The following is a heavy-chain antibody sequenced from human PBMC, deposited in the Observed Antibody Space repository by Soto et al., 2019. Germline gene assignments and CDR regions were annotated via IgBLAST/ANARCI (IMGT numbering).Heavy chain of an antibody. D-gene: IGHD3-10*01. CDR2: IIPIFGTA. CDR3: ARDSKGITMVRGVIITPSYGMDV. Sequence: SVKVSCKASGGTFSSYAISWVRQAPGQGLEWMGGIIPIFGTANYAQKFQGRVTITADESTSTAYMELSSLRSEDTAVYYCARDSKGITMVRGVIITPSYGMDVWGQGTTVTVSS. J-gene: IGHJ6*02. V-gene: IGHV1-69*13. CDR1: GGTFSSYA.